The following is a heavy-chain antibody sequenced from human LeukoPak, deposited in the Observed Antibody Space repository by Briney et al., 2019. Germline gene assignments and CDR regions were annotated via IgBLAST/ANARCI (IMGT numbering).Heavy chain of an antibody. Sequence: ASVKVSCKASGYTFTSYYMHWVRQAPGQGLEWMGWINPNSGGTNYAQKFQGRVTMTRDTSISTAYMELSRLRSDDTAVYYCAYGSGSYYQPPFDYWGQGTLVTVSS. CDR3: AYGSGSYYQPPFDY. CDR1: GYTFTSYY. V-gene: IGHV1-2*02. CDR2: INPNSGGT. J-gene: IGHJ4*02. D-gene: IGHD3-10*01.